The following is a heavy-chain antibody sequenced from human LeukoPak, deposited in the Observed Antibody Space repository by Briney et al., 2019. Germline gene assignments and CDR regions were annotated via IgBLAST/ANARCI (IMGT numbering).Heavy chain of an antibody. D-gene: IGHD2-2*01. J-gene: IGHJ3*02. V-gene: IGHV3-23*01. Sequence: GGTLRLSCAASGFTFSTYGMTWVRQAPGKGLEWVSGIKGRFTISRDSSKNTLYLQMNSLRAEDTAVYYPLGYCSRTSCLDAFDIWGQGTMVTVSS. CDR2: I. CDR1: GFTFSTYG. CDR3: LGYCSRTSCLDAFDI.